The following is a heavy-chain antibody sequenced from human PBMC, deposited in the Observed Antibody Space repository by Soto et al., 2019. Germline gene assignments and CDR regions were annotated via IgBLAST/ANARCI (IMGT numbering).Heavy chain of an antibody. Sequence: ASVKVSCKASGYTHTNFYIHWVRQAPGKGLEWDSVISGSGGSPSYADSVQGRFSISRDNPKNTLYLQMNSLRGEDTAMYYCAKARCSTTNCYVPDYWGQGTLVTVSS. CDR2: ISGSGGSP. D-gene: IGHD2-2*01. CDR1: GYTHTNFY. V-gene: IGHV3-23*01. J-gene: IGHJ4*02. CDR3: AKARCSTTNCYVPDY.